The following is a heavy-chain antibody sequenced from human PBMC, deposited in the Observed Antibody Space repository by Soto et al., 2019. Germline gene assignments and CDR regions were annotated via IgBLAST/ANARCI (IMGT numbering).Heavy chain of an antibody. J-gene: IGHJ4*02. CDR1: GGSFSGYY. D-gene: IGHD6-13*01. Sequence: QVQLQQWGAGLLKPSETLSLTCAVYGGSFSGYYWNWIRQPPGKGLEWIGEINNSGITNYNASLKSRVTISVDPSKNQFSLKLSSLTAADTAVYYCARGGRATGTDYWGQGTLVTVSS. V-gene: IGHV4-34*01. CDR2: INNSGIT. CDR3: ARGGRATGTDY.